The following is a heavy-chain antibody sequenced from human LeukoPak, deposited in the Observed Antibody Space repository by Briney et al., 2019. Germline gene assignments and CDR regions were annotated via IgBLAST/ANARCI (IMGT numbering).Heavy chain of an antibody. CDR3: ASKTYYDILTDGAFDI. Sequence: PSETLSLTCTVSGGSISNEYWSWIRQPPGKGLEWIGYIYYSGSTYYNPSLKSRVTISVDTSKNQFSLKLSSVTAADTAVYYCASKTYYDILTDGAFDIWGQGTMVTVSS. CDR2: IYYSGST. V-gene: IGHV4-30-4*08. CDR1: GGSISNEY. D-gene: IGHD3-9*01. J-gene: IGHJ3*02.